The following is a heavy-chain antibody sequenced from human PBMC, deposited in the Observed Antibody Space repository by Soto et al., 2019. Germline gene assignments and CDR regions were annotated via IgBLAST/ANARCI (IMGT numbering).Heavy chain of an antibody. D-gene: IGHD6-6*01. CDR2: ISWNSGSI. CDR1: GFTFDDYA. Sequence: GGSLRLSCAASGFTFDDYAMHWVRQAPGKGLEWVSGISWNSGSIGYADSVKGRFTISRDNAKNSLYLQMNSLRAEDTALYYCAKDVHSSSSGWFDPWGQGTLVTVSS. J-gene: IGHJ5*02. CDR3: AKDVHSSSSGWFDP. V-gene: IGHV3-9*01.